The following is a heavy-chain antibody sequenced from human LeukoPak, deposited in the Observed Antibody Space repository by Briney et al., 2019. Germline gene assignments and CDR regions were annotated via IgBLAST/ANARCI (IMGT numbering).Heavy chain of an antibody. D-gene: IGHD6-19*01. CDR3: AKDSDIAVAGTDYAFDL. CDR2: ISYDGSSE. CDR1: GFTFSSYG. J-gene: IGHJ3*01. V-gene: IGHV3-30*18. Sequence: PGGSLRLSCAASGFTFSSYGMHWVRQAPGKGLQWVAVISYDGSSEYYADSVKGRFIISRDNSKNTLYLQVNSLRAEDTAVYYCAKDSDIAVAGTDYAFDLWGQGTMVTVSS.